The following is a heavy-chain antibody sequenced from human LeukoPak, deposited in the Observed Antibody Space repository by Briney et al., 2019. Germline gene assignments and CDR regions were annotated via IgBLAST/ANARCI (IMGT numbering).Heavy chain of an antibody. CDR3: APTGTTPRAMDY. D-gene: IGHD1-7*01. Sequence: GGSLRLSCVGSGFTFRSHAMSWVRQAPEKGLEFVSGIYENGGTTYYADSVKGRFTISRDNSKNTLYLQMNSLRAEDTAVYYCAPTGTTPRAMDYWGQGTLVTVSS. J-gene: IGHJ4*02. CDR1: GFTFRSHA. V-gene: IGHV3-23*01. CDR2: IYENGGTT.